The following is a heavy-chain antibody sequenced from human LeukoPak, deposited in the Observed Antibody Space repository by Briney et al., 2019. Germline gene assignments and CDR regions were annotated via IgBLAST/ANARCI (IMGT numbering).Heavy chain of an antibody. V-gene: IGHV2-5*02. Sequence: ESGPTLVNPTQTLTLTCTFSGFSLNTRGVGVGRIRQPPGRALEWLALIYWDDDRRYSPSLKSRLTITKDTSRNQVVLTMTDMDPVDTATYFCAHRKNYYDSSVFDNWGQGTLVTVS. J-gene: IGHJ4*02. CDR2: IYWDDDR. CDR3: AHRKNYYDSSVFDN. CDR1: GFSLNTRGVG. D-gene: IGHD3-22*01.